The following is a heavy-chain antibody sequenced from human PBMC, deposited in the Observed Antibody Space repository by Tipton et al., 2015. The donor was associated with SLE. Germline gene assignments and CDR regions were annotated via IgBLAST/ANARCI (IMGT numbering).Heavy chain of an antibody. CDR1: GYTFSDYY. CDR3: ARDLSRARGC. CDR2: INPDSGDT. J-gene: IGHJ4*02. D-gene: IGHD3-10*01. Sequence: QSGAEVKKPGASVNVSCKASGYTFSDYYMYWVRQAPGQGLEWMGWINPDSGDTNYAQKFQGWVTMTRDTSISTAYMELSSLRSEDTAVYYCARDLSRARGCWGQGTLVTVSS. V-gene: IGHV1-2*04.